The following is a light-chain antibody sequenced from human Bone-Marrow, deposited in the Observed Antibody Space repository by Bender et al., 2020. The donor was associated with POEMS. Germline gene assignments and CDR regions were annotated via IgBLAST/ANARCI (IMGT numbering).Light chain of an antibody. CDR2: GYN. J-gene: IGLJ1*01. CDR3: SSYADSKSYV. CDR1: SSNTGSGYD. Sequence: QSVLTQPPSVSGAPGQRVTISCTGSSSNTGSGYDINWYQHLPGTAPKLLIYGYNNRPSGVPDRFSGSKSGTSASLAFTGLQAEDEADYYCSSYADSKSYVFGSGTKVTVL. V-gene: IGLV1-40*01.